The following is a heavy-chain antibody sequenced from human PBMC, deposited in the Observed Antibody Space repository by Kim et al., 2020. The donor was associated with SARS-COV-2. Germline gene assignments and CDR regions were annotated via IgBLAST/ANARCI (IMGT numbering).Heavy chain of an antibody. D-gene: IGHD3-22*01. J-gene: IGHJ4*02. V-gene: IGHV3-23*01. Sequence: GGSLRLSCAASGFTFSSYAMSWVRQAPGKGLEWVSAISGSGGSTYYADSVKGRFTISRDNSKNTLYLQMNSLRAEDTAVYYCAKALGGYYYDSSGYSDYWGQGTLVTVSS. CDR1: GFTFSSYA. CDR3: AKALGGYYYDSSGYSDY. CDR2: ISGSGGST.